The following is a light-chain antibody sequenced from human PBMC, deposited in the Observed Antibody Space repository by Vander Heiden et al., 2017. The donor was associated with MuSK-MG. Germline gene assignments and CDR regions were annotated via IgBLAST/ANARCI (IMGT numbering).Light chain of an antibody. CDR3: QTWVAGIKV. CDR2: VNSDGSH. Sequence: QPVLTQSPSDSASLGASVKLTCTLSSGHSNYAIAWHQQQPEKGPRYLMKVNSDGSHNKGDGIPDRLSGSSSGTERYLTISSLQSDDEAVYYCQTWVAGIKVFGGGTELTVL. J-gene: IGLJ3*02. CDR1: SGHSNYA. V-gene: IGLV4-69*01.